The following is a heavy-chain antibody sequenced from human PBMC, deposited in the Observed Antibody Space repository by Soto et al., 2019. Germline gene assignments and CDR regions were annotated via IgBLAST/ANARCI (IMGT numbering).Heavy chain of an antibody. CDR1: GGSTTSDY. J-gene: IGHJ4*02. CDR2: IFHSLGA. CDR3: VRDLNGSGGY. D-gene: IGHD3-10*01. Sequence: PSETLSLTCTVSGGSTTSDYWSWIRQPPGKGLEWLGYIFHSLGAKYNPSLGSRGTISLDTSKNQLPLSLRSVTAADTAIYFCVRDLNGSGGYWGQGTLVTVSS. V-gene: IGHV4-59*01.